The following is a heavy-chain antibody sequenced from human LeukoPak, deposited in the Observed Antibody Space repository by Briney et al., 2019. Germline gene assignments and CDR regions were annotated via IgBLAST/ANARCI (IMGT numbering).Heavy chain of an antibody. Sequence: GGSLRLSCAASGFPFSSYAMSWVRQAPGKGLEWVSAISGSGGSTYYADSVKGRFTISRDNSKNTLYLQMNSLRAEDTAVYYCAKGSRSTGAYGMDVWGQGTTVTVSS. CDR2: ISGSGGST. V-gene: IGHV3-23*01. J-gene: IGHJ6*02. CDR1: GFPFSSYA. D-gene: IGHD2-2*01. CDR3: AKGSRSTGAYGMDV.